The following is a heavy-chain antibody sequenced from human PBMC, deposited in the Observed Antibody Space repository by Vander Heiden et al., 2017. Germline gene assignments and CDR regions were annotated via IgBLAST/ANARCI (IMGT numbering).Heavy chain of an antibody. CDR3: AKDLHCSSPSCSTLENDYGMDI. V-gene: IGHV1-8*02. J-gene: IGHJ6*02. D-gene: IGHD2-2*02. Sequence: QVQLVKSGAEVKKPGASVKVSCRASGYTFTSYDINWVRQATGQGLEWMGRVNPISGGTDYAQQFKGRVTMTRNTSINTVYMELSSLRSEDTAVYFCAKDLHCSSPSCSTLENDYGMDIWGQGTTVTVSS. CDR2: VNPISGGT. CDR1: GYTFTSYD.